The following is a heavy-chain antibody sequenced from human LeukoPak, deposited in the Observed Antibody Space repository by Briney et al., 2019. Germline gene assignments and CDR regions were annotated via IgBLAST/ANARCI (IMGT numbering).Heavy chain of an antibody. Sequence: GGSLRLSCAASGFTFSRYWMSWVRQAPGKGLEWVANIKQDGSERYYVDSVKGRFTISRDNAKNSLNLQMNSLRAEDTAIYCCARDKIVGATYFDYWGQGTLVTVSS. CDR2: IKQDGSER. CDR1: GFTFSRYW. D-gene: IGHD1-26*01. CDR3: ARDKIVGATYFDY. V-gene: IGHV3-7*01. J-gene: IGHJ4*02.